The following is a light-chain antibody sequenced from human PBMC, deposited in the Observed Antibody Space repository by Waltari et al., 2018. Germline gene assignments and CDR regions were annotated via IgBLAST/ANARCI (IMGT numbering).Light chain of an antibody. V-gene: IGLV2-23*01. Sequence: QSALTQPASVSGSPGQSITISCTGTTSGVWTYNLVSWYQQHPGKAPKLIIFEGTKRTSGVSNRFFASKSGNTASLTISGLQADDEADYHCCSYVSNTYVFGTGTKVTVL. CDR3: CSYVSNTYV. CDR1: TSGVWTYNL. J-gene: IGLJ1*01. CDR2: EGT.